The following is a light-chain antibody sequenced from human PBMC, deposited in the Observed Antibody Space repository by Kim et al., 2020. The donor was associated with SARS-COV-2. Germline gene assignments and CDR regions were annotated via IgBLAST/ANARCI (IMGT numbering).Light chain of an antibody. CDR1: SSDVGGYNY. CDR2: DAS. Sequence: QSALTQPASVSGSPGQSLTISCTGTSSDVGGYNYVSWYQQHPGKAPKLMIYDASNRPSGVSNRFSGSKSGNTASLTISGLQAEDEADYYCSSYTSSSTRVFGGGTQLTVL. J-gene: IGLJ3*02. V-gene: IGLV2-14*03. CDR3: SSYTSSSTRV.